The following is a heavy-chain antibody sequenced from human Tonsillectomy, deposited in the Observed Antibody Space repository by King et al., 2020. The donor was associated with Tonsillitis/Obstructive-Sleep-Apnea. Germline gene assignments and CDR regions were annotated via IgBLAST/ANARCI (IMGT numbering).Heavy chain of an antibody. D-gene: IGHD1-26*01. Sequence: QLQESGPGLVKPSETLSLTCTVSGGSISSYYWSWIRQPPGKGLEWIGYIYYSGSTNYNPSLRSRVTISVDTSKNQFSLKLSSVTAADTAVYYCARSERGRYYYSMDVWGKGTTVTVSS. CDR1: GGSISSYY. CDR2: IYYSGST. V-gene: IGHV4-59*01. J-gene: IGHJ6*03. CDR3: ARSERGRYYYSMDV.